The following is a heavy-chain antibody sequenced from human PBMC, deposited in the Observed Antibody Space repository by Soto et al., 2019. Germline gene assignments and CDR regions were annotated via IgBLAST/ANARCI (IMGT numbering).Heavy chain of an antibody. Sequence: QVQLQESGPGLVKPSETLSLTSTVYGGSISTYPWSWLRQPPGKGLEWIGYIYYSGRTNYNPSLKSRVTLSVDTSKNQFTLKLTSVTAADTAIYYCARQLPDRVLWDYWGQGTLVTVSS. CDR2: IYYSGRT. D-gene: IGHD3-16*01. J-gene: IGHJ4*02. CDR1: GGSISTYP. V-gene: IGHV4-59*01. CDR3: ARQLPDRVLWDY.